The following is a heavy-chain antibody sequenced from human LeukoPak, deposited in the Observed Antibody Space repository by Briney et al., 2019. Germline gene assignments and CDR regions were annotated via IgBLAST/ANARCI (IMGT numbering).Heavy chain of an antibody. CDR1: GGSISSNSHY. J-gene: IGHJ4*02. CDR2: IYSSGTT. D-gene: IGHD6-19*01. Sequence: SETLSLTCTVSGGSISSNSHYWGWIRQPPGKGLEWIGSIYSSGTTYYNPSLRSRLTISADTSKNLFSLKLGSVAAADTAVYYCARSQWLIALDYWGQGTLVTVSS. V-gene: IGHV4-39*01. CDR3: ARSQWLIALDY.